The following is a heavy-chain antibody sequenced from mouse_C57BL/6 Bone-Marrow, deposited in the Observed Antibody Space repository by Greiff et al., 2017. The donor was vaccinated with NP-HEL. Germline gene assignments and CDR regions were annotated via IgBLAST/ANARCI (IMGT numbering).Heavy chain of an antibody. Sequence: EVNVVESGGDLVKPGGSLKLSCAASGFTFSSYGMSWVRQTPDKRLEWVATISSGGSYTYYPDSVKGRFTFSRDNAKNTLYLQMSSLKSEDTAMYYCASPYDYDVAWFAYWGQGTLVTVSA. CDR2: ISSGGSYT. CDR1: GFTFSSYG. J-gene: IGHJ3*01. D-gene: IGHD2-4*01. V-gene: IGHV5-6*01. CDR3: ASPYDYDVAWFAY.